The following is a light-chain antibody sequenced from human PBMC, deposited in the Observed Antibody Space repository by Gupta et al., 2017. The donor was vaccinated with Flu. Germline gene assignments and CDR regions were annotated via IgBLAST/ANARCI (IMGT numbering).Light chain of an antibody. Sequence: DIQMTQSPSSLSASVGDRVTITCRDSQNILTWVAWYHQKPGKAPKLLIYRASNLESGVPSRFSGSGSGTQFTLTISSLRPDDIGTFYCQQYGDYWTFGRGTRVEI. V-gene: IGKV1-5*03. J-gene: IGKJ1*01. CDR1: QNILTW. CDR3: QQYGDYWT. CDR2: RAS.